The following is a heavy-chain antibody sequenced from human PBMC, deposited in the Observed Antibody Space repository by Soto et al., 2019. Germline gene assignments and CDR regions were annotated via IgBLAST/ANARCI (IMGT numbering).Heavy chain of an antibody. D-gene: IGHD3-10*02. CDR2: IYYSGRT. CDR3: ARFGVNCSWSYYVDY. CDR1: GGSISSGVYY. V-gene: IGHV4-31*03. Sequence: QVQLQESGPGLVKPSQTLSLTCTVSGGSISSGVYYWSWIRQHPGKGLEWIGYIYYSGRTYYNPSLNSRFTISVDASKNQFSLKLSSVTAADTAVYYCARFGVNCSWSYYVDYWGQGTLVTVS. J-gene: IGHJ4*02.